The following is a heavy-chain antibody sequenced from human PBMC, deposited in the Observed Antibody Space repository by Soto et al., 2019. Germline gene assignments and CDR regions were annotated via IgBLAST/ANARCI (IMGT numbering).Heavy chain of an antibody. D-gene: IGHD3-22*01. CDR3: ARPQGGRYSDSRALDAFAI. J-gene: IGHJ3*02. V-gene: IGHV1-18*04. CDR1: GYTFTSYG. Sequence: GASVKVSCKASGYTFTSYGISWVRQAPGQGLEWMGWISAYNGNTNYAQKLQGRVTMTTDTSTSTAYMELRSLRSDDTAVYYCARPQGGRYSDSRALDAFAIWGQGTMVTVSS. CDR2: ISAYNGNT.